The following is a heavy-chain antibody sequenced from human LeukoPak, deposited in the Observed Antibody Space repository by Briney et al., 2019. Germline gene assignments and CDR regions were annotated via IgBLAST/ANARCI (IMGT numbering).Heavy chain of an antibody. CDR3: AKPVGSSGWYGDFDC. D-gene: IGHD6-19*01. V-gene: IGHV3-23*01. CDR1: GFTFSNYA. CDR2: IRGSGGST. J-gene: IGHJ4*02. Sequence: GASLRLSCAASGFTFSNYAMNWVRQAPGKGLGWVSAIRGSGGSTYYADSVKGRFTISRDNSKNTLYLQMNSLRAEDTAIYYCAKPVGSSGWYGDFDCWGQGTLVTVSS.